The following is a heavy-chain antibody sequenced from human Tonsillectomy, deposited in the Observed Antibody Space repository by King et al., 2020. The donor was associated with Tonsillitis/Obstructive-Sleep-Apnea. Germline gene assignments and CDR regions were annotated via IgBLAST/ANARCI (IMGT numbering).Heavy chain of an antibody. CDR3: ATFSYYYYYMDV. CDR1: GGSISGHY. V-gene: IGHV4-59*11. J-gene: IGHJ6*03. Sequence: QLQESGPGLVKPSETLSLTCTVSGGSISGHYWSWIRQPPGKGLEWIGDIYYSGSTHNNPSLKSRCTISVDTSKNQFSLKLSSVTAADTAVYYCATFSYYYYYMDVWGKGTTVTVSS. CDR2: IYYSGST.